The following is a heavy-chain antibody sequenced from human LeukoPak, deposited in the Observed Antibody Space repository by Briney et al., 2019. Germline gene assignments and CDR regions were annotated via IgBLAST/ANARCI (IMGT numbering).Heavy chain of an antibody. CDR1: GASIRNYY. V-gene: IGHV4-59*08. CDR2: IYYSGST. Sequence: PSETLSLTCTVSGASIRNYYWSWIRQSPGKGLEWIGYIYYSGSTNCNPSLASRVAMSVDTSKNQFSLRLSSVSAADTAVYYCARRYSSSWYVGFFDPWGQGTLVTVSS. D-gene: IGHD6-13*01. J-gene: IGHJ5*02. CDR3: ARRYSSSWYVGFFDP.